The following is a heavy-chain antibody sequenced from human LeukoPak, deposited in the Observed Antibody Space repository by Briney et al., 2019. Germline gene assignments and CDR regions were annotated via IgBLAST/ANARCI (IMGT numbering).Heavy chain of an antibody. CDR2: ISVSGNT. J-gene: IGHJ6*03. CDR1: GSTLSSYA. D-gene: IGHD3-10*01. V-gene: IGHV3-23*01. Sequence: GGSLRLSCAASGSTLSSYAMSWVRQAPGKGLEWVSAISVSGNTYHADSVKGRFSISRDNSKNTLYLQMNSLRAEDTALYYCAKGIYDSGSYYSNYYYNMDVWGKGTMVTISS. CDR3: AKGIYDSGSYYSNYYYNMDV.